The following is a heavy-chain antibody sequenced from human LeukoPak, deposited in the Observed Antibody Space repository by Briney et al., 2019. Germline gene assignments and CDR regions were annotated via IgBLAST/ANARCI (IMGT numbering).Heavy chain of an antibody. D-gene: IGHD5-12*01. CDR3: ARQATMWYYFDY. CDR2: ISSSSSYI. J-gene: IGHJ4*02. V-gene: IGHV3-21*04. Sequence: GGSLRLSCAASGFTFSSYNMNWVRQAPGKGLEWVSSISSSSSYIYYADSVKGRFTISRDNAKNSLYLQMNSLRAEDTAVYYCARQATMWYYFDYWGQGTLVTVSS. CDR1: GFTFSSYN.